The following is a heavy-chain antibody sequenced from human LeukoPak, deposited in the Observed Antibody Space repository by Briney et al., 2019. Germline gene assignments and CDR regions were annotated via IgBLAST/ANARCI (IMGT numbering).Heavy chain of an antibody. CDR2: IYPGDSDT. CDR3: ARRRTSYDAFDI. D-gene: IGHD2-2*01. Sequence: GESLQISCQGSGYSFTSYWIGWVRPMPGKGLEWMGIIYPGDSDTRYSPSFQGQVTISAAKSISTAYLQWSSLKASDTAMYYCARRRTSYDAFDIWGQGTMVTVSS. J-gene: IGHJ3*02. CDR1: GYSFTSYW. V-gene: IGHV5-51*01.